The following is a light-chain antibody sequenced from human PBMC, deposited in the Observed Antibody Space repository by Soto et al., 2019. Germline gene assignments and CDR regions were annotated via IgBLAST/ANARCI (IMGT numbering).Light chain of an antibody. CDR3: QHRKT. CDR1: QSLSSNY. CDR2: DAS. V-gene: IGKV3D-20*02. J-gene: IGKJ1*01. Sequence: EIVLTQSPGTLSLSPGERATLSCRARQSLSSNYLAWYQQKPGQAPRLLIYDASSRATGIPDRFSGSGSGTDFTLTISRLEPEDFAEYYCQHRKTFGQGTKVEVK.